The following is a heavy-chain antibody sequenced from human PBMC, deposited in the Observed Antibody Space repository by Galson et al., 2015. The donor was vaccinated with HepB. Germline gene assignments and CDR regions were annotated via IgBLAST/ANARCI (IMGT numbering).Heavy chain of an antibody. CDR3: ASIAVAGIRNWFDP. CDR2: IIPIFGTA. J-gene: IGHJ5*02. CDR1: GGTFSSYA. V-gene: IGHV1-69*13. D-gene: IGHD6-19*01. Sequence: SVKVSCKASGGTFSSYAISWVRQAPGQGLEWMGGIIPIFGTANYAQKFQGRVTITADESTSTAYMELSSLRSEDTAVYYCASIAVAGIRNWFDPWGQGTLVTVSS.